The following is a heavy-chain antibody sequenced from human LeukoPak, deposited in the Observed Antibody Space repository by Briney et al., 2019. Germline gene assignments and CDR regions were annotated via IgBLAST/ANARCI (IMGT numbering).Heavy chain of an antibody. J-gene: IGHJ4*02. CDR3: AKDRESYYCSTTNCYLDY. Sequence: QPGGSLRLSCAASGFTFSSYGMHWVRQAPGKGLEWVAFIRYDGSNKYYADSVKGRFTISRDNSKNTLYLQMNSLRAEDTAVYYCAKDRESYYCSTTNCYLDYWGQGTLVTVSS. D-gene: IGHD2-2*01. V-gene: IGHV3-30*02. CDR1: GFTFSSYG. CDR2: IRYDGSNK.